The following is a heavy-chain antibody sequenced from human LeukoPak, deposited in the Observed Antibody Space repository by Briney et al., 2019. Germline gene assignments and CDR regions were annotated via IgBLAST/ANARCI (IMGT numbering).Heavy chain of an antibody. V-gene: IGHV4-59*08. CDR3: ARHHRVDTPRGYFDY. D-gene: IGHD5-18*01. CDR1: GGAISSYY. J-gene: IGHJ4*02. Sequence: SETLSLTCTVSGGAISSYYWSWIRQPAGKGLEWIGYIYYSGSTNYNPSLKSRVTISVDTSKNQFSLRLSSVTAADTAVYYCARHHRVDTPRGYFDYWGQGTLVTVSS. CDR2: IYYSGST.